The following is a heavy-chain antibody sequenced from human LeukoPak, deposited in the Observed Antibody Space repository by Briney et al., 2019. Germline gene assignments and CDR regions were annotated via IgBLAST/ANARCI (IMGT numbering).Heavy chain of an antibody. D-gene: IGHD3-16*01. CDR3: AKDGGSYDYVAFDI. V-gene: IGHV3-9*01. J-gene: IGHJ3*02. Sequence: GGSLRLSCAASGFTFDDYAMHWVWQAPGKGLEWVSGISWNSGSIGYADSVKGRFTISRDNAKNSLYLQMNSLRAEDTALYYCAKDGGSYDYVAFDIWGQGTMVTVSS. CDR2: ISWNSGSI. CDR1: GFTFDDYA.